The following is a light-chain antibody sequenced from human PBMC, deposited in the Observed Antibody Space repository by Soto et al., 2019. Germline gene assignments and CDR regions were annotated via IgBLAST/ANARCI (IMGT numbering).Light chain of an antibody. Sequence: DIQMTQSPSTLSASVGDRVTITCRASQSISVYLAWYQQRPREAPKLLIYGGSSLESGVPSRFSCSGSGTEFTLTISILQPTDFATYDCHQYATSSPTFGQGTKLEI. V-gene: IGKV1-5*01. CDR2: GGS. CDR3: HQYATSSPT. J-gene: IGKJ2*01. CDR1: QSISVY.